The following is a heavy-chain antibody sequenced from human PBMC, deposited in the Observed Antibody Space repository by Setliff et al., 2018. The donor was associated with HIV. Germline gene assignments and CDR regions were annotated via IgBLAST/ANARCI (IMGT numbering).Heavy chain of an antibody. Sequence: GGSLRLSCAASEFTFSGHWMSWVRQAPGKGLEWVANIKQDGSEKNYVDFVKGRFTISRDNAKNSLHLQMNSLRAEDTAVYYCAKDARWNYVGFDYWGQGTLVTVSS. CDR1: EFTFSGHW. CDR2: IKQDGSEK. CDR3: AKDARWNYVGFDY. V-gene: IGHV3-7*03. D-gene: IGHD1-7*01. J-gene: IGHJ4*02.